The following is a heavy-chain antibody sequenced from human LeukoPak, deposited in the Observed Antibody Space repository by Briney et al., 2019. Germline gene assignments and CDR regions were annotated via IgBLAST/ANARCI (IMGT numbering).Heavy chain of an antibody. J-gene: IGHJ4*02. CDR3: ARWKGNGYSYGYGDY. D-gene: IGHD5-18*01. V-gene: IGHV4-59*08. Sequence: PSETLSLTCTVSGGSISSYYWSWIRQPAGKGLEWIGYIYYSGSTNYNPSLKSRVTISVDTSKNQFSLKLSSVTAADTAVYYCARWKGNGYSYGYGDYWGQGTLVTVSS. CDR2: IYYSGST. CDR1: GGSISSYY.